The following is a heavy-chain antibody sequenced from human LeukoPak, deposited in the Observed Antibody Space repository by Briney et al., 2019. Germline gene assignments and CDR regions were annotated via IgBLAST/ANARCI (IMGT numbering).Heavy chain of an antibody. CDR3: AKNSPSSGTYYYYYYMDV. V-gene: IGHV3-23*01. CDR1: GFTFSSYA. D-gene: IGHD1-26*01. CDR2: IGASGGST. J-gene: IGHJ6*03. Sequence: PGGSLRLSCAASGFTFSSYAMSWVRQPPGKGLEWVSAIGASGGSTYYADSVKGRFTISRDNSKNTLYLQMNSLRAEDTAVYYCAKNSPSSGTYYYYYYMDVWGKGTTVTVSS.